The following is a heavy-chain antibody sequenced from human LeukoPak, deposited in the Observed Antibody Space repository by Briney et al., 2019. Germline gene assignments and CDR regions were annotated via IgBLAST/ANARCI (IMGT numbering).Heavy chain of an antibody. CDR3: ARGKSNYGDYVDY. V-gene: IGHV3-21*01. Sequence: GGSLRLSCAASGFTFSSYSMNWVRQAPGKGLEWASSISSSSSYIYYADSVKGRFTISRDNAKNSLYLQMNSLRAEDTAVYYCARGKSNYGDYVDYWGQGTLVTVSS. J-gene: IGHJ4*02. CDR1: GFTFSSYS. D-gene: IGHD4-17*01. CDR2: ISSSSSYI.